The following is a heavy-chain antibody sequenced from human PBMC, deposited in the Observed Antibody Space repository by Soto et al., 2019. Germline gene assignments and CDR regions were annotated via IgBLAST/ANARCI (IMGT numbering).Heavy chain of an antibody. CDR3: ARRTVNIRTFYSGLKTHCFDY. J-gene: IGHJ4*02. Sequence: SETLSLTCAVSGGSISSSSYYWGWIRQPPGKGLEWIGSIYYSGSTYYTPSLQSRVAISVDTSKNQFSLKLNSVTAADTAVYYCARRTVNIRTFYSGLKTHCFDYWGQGALVTVSS. CDR1: GGSISSSSYY. CDR2: IYYSGST. D-gene: IGHD6-19*01. V-gene: IGHV4-39*01.